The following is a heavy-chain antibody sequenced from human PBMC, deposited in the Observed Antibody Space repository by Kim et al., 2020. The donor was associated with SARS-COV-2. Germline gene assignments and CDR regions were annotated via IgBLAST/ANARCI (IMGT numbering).Heavy chain of an antibody. J-gene: IGHJ3*02. D-gene: IGHD6-13*01. CDR2: IYYSGST. V-gene: IGHV4-39*01. CDR3: ASPRRIAAAESAFDI. CDR1: GGSISSSSYY. Sequence: SETLSLTCTVSGGSISSSSYYWGWIRQPPGKGLEWIGSIYYSGSTYYNPSLKSRVTISVDTSKNQFSLKLSSVTAADTAVYYCASPRRIAAAESAFDIWGQGTMVTVSS.